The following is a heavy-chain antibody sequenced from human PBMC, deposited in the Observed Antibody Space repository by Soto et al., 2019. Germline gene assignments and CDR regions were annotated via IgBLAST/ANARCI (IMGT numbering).Heavy chain of an antibody. J-gene: IGHJ5*02. V-gene: IGHV1-69*01. Sequence: QVQLVQSGAEIKKPASSVKVSCKASGGSDVFNNYPVSWVRQAPGQGLEWMGAIITMFNTADYAQRFLGRVTITADEFTRTVYMELTSLTSDDMAVYYCARHYPTAVSGAGWFDTWGQGTLVTVSS. D-gene: IGHD6-19*01. CDR1: GGSDVFNNYP. CDR2: IITMFNTA. CDR3: ARHYPTAVSGAGWFDT.